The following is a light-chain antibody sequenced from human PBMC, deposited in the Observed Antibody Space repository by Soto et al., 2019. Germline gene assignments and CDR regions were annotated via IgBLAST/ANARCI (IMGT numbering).Light chain of an antibody. CDR2: GAS. V-gene: IGKV3-20*01. Sequence: EIVLTQSPGTLSLSPGERATLSCRASQSVSSSYLAWYQQKPGQAPRLLIYGASSGSTDIPDRFSGSGSVTGCSLTISRLEPEDFAVYYSQQYGSSPLTFGPGTKVDIK. J-gene: IGKJ3*01. CDR3: QQYGSSPLT. CDR1: QSVSSSY.